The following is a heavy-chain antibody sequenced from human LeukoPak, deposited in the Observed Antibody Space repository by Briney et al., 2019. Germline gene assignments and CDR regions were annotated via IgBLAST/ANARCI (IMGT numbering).Heavy chain of an antibody. Sequence: SETLSLTCIVSGGSVSSSSYYWGWIRQPPGKGLEWIGSLYYSGSTYYNPSLKSRVTISVDTSKNQFSLKLSSVTAADTAVYYCARSKTYRSTWNSDYWGQGTLVTVSS. CDR1: GGSVSSSSYY. J-gene: IGHJ4*02. CDR3: ARSKTYRSTWNSDY. CDR2: LYYSGST. D-gene: IGHD6-13*01. V-gene: IGHV4-39*01.